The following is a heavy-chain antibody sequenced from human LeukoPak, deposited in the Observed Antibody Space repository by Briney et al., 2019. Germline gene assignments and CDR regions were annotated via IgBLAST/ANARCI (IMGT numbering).Heavy chain of an antibody. Sequence: GGSLRLSCAASGFIFSTYGMSWVRQAPGKGLEWVSGISGTGTSTYYADSVKGRFTISRDNAKNSLYLQMNSLGPEDTAVYYCARGKWSTRHWGQGTLVTVSS. CDR3: ARGKWSTRH. CDR1: GFIFSTYG. J-gene: IGHJ4*02. D-gene: IGHD2-15*01. CDR2: ISGTGTST. V-gene: IGHV3-23*01.